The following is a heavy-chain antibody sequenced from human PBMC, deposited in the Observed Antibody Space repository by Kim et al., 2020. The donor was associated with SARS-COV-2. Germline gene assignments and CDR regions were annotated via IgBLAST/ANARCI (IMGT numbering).Heavy chain of an antibody. Sequence: ASVKVSCKASGYTFTGYYMHWVRQAPGQGLEWMGWINPNSGGTNYVQKFQGRVTMTRDTSISTAYMELSRLRSDDTAVYYCARDLTATVTDCYYYYGMDVWGQGTTVTVSS. J-gene: IGHJ6*02. CDR3: ARDLTATVTDCYYYYGMDV. D-gene: IGHD4-17*01. V-gene: IGHV1-2*02. CDR1: GYTFTGYY. CDR2: INPNSGGT.